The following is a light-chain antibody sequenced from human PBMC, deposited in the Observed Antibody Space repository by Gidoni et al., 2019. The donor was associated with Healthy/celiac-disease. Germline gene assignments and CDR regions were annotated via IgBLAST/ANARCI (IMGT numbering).Light chain of an antibody. V-gene: IGKV1-33*01. J-gene: IGKJ5*01. CDR3: QQYDNLLIT. CDR2: DAS. Sequence: DIHMTQSPSSLSASVGDRVTITCQASQDISNYVNWYQQKPGKAPKLLSYDASNLETGVPSRFSGSGSGTDFTFTISSLQPEDIATYYCQQYDNLLITFGQGTRLEIK. CDR1: QDISNY.